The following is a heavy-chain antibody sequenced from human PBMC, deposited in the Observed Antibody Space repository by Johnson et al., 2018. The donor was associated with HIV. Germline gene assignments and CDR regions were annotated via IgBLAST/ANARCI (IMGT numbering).Heavy chain of an antibody. V-gene: IGHV3-30-3*01. J-gene: IGHJ3*02. CDR1: GFTVSSNY. D-gene: IGHD2/OR15-2a*01. CDR3: ASDPLSDAFDI. Sequence: QVQLVESGGGLIQPGGSLRLSCAASGFTVSSNYMSWVRQAPGEGLEWVALISSDGNRKYYADSVKGRFTISRDNSKNTLYLQMNSLRAEDTAVYYCASDPLSDAFDIWGQGTMVTVSS. CDR2: ISSDGNRK.